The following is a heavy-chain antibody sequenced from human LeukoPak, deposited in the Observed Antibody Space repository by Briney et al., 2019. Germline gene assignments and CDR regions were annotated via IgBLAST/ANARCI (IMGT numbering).Heavy chain of an antibody. D-gene: IGHD1-14*01. CDR2: ITGSGGAV. CDR3: ARVPSGGYYFDF. Sequence: GGSLRLSCAASEFTFSSYDIIWVRQAPGKGLEWVSWITGSGGAVKYTDSVKGRFTISRDNAKNSLYLQMNGLRAEDTAVYYCARVPSGGYYFDFWGQGTQVTVSS. CDR1: EFTFSSYD. V-gene: IGHV3-48*03. J-gene: IGHJ4*02.